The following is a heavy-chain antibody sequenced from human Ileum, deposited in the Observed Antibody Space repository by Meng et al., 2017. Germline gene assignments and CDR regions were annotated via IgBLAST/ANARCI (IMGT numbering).Heavy chain of an antibody. CDR1: GDSVSSDNYY. D-gene: IGHD1-26*01. CDR2: VYYSGHT. Sequence: QVPRQESGPGLVRPSETLSLTCTVSGDSVSSDNYYWSWIRQPPGKGLEWIGYVYYSGHTDCNPSLKSRLSISIDTSKNHFSLKLSSVTAADTAVYYCARTPLYSGSYYFDPWGQGALVTVSS. CDR3: ARTPLYSGSYYFDP. V-gene: IGHV4-61*03. J-gene: IGHJ4*02.